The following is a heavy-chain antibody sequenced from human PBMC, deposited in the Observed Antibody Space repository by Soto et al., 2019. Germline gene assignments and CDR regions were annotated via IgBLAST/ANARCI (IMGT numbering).Heavy chain of an antibody. CDR1: GYSFSSHA. V-gene: IGHV1-69*06. CDR2: IIPVFGTP. J-gene: IGHJ4*02. Sequence: QVQLEQSGSEVKKSVSSVKVSCKASGYSFSSHAITWVRQAPGQGLEWMGGIIPVFGTPSYAQKFQGRVTISADKSTNTSSLELRSLRSEDTAVYYCARGGALSTSWYWGDGLDSWGQGTQVTVSS. D-gene: IGHD6-13*01. CDR3: ARGGALSTSWYWGDGLDS.